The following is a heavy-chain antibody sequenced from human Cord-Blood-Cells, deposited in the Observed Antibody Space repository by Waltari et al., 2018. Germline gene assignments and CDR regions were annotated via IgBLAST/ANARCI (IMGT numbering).Heavy chain of an antibody. CDR3: ARGSNITMVRRTFDY. Sequence: QVQLQQWGAGLLKPSETLSLTCAVHGGSFSGYYWSGIRPPPGKGLEWIGEINHSGSTNYNPSLKSRVTISVDTSKNQFSLKLSSVTAADTAVYYCARGSNITMVRRTFDYWGQGTLVTVSS. CDR2: INHSGST. J-gene: IGHJ4*02. CDR1: GGSFSGYY. D-gene: IGHD3-10*01. V-gene: IGHV4-34*01.